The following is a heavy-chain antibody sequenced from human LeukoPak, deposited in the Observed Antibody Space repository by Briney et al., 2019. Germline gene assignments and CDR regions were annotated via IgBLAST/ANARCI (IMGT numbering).Heavy chain of an antibody. D-gene: IGHD6-13*01. CDR3: AKERGIAAAGTLTSFDY. V-gene: IGHV3-33*06. Sequence: GRSLRLSCAASGFTFSSYGMHWVRQAPGKGLEWVAIIWYDGSTKYYADSVKGRFTISRDNSKNTLYLQMNSPRAEDTAVYYCAKERGIAAAGTLTSFDYWGQGTLVTVSS. CDR2: IWYDGSTK. J-gene: IGHJ4*02. CDR1: GFTFSSYG.